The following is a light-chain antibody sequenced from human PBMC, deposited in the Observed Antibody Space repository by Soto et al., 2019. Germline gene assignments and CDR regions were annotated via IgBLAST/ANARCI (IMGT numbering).Light chain of an antibody. CDR1: QSLAYIDGNTY. Sequence: EVVMTQSPLSLPVTLGQPASISCRSSQSLAYIDGNTYLSWFQQRPGQSPRRLIYKVSNRESGXPXRXXGSGSGTAFTRKISRVEAEDVGVYYCMQGTDWPPYTFGQGTKLEIK. CDR3: MQGTDWPPYT. V-gene: IGKV2-30*01. CDR2: KVS. J-gene: IGKJ2*01.